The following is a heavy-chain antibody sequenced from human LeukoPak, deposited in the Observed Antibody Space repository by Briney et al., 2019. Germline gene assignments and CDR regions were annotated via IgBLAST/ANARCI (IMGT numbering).Heavy chain of an antibody. Sequence: EPSETLSLTCTVSGGSISSGSYYWSWIRQPAGKGLEWIGRIYTSGSTNYNPSLKSRVTISVDTSKNQFSLKLSSVTAADTAVYYCARDRSREGTYGSGSYYPGWFDPWGQGTLVTVSS. CDR3: ARDRSREGTYGSGSYYPGWFDP. V-gene: IGHV4-61*02. CDR2: IYTSGST. D-gene: IGHD3-10*01. CDR1: GGSISSGSYY. J-gene: IGHJ5*02.